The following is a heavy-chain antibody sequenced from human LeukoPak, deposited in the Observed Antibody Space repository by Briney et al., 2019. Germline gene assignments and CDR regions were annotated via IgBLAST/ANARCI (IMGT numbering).Heavy chain of an antibody. CDR3: VRGGGLDV. Sequence: GGSLRLSCAASGFTFSSYWMNWARQAPGKGLEWMASINHNGNVNYYVDSVKGRFTISRDNAKNSLYLQMSNLRAEDTAVYFCVRGGGLDVWGQGATVTVSS. V-gene: IGHV3-7*03. CDR2: INHNGNVN. J-gene: IGHJ6*02. D-gene: IGHD3-16*01. CDR1: GFTFSSYW.